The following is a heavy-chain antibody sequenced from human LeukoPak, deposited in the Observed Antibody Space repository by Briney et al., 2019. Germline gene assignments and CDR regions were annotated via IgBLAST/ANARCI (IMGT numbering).Heavy chain of an antibody. CDR3: ARDPLDSSGYFVPFDY. D-gene: IGHD3-22*01. Sequence: SVKVSCKASGYTFTNYHMNWVRQAPGQGLEWMGIINPRDISASYAQKFQGRVTMTRDMSTNTVYMELSSLRSEDTAVYYCARDPLDSSGYFVPFDYWGQGTLVTVSS. CDR1: GYTFTNYH. J-gene: IGHJ4*02. V-gene: IGHV1-46*01. CDR2: INPRDISA.